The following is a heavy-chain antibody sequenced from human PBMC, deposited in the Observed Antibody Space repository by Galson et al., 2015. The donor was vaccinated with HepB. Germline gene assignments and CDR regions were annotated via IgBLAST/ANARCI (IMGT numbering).Heavy chain of an antibody. D-gene: IGHD2/OR15-2a*01. CDR1: GFNFRDYA. Sequence: SLRLSCAASGFNFRDYAINWFRQAPGKGLEWVGFIRRKSYGETIEYAASVKGRFTISRDDPKSIAYLQMNSLKTEDTGLYYCSRDQYFHAFDIWGQGTMVTVSP. V-gene: IGHV3-49*03. CDR3: SRDQYFHAFDI. J-gene: IGHJ3*02. CDR2: IRRKSYGETI.